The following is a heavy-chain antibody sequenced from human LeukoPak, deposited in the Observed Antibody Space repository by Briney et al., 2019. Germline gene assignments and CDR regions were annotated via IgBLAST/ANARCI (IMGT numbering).Heavy chain of an antibody. J-gene: IGHJ5*02. D-gene: IGHD5-24*01. CDR3: AVRRPRWLQFSDWFDP. Sequence: SETLSLTCAVYGGSFSGYYWSWIRQPPGKGLEWIGEINHSGSTNYNPSLKSRVTIPVDTSKNQFSLKLSSVTAVDTAVYYCAVRRPRWLQFSDWFDPWGQGTLVTVSS. CDR1: GGSFSGYY. V-gene: IGHV4-34*01. CDR2: INHSGST.